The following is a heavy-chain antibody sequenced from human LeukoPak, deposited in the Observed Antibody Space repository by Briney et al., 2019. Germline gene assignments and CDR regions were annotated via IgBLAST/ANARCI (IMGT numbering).Heavy chain of an antibody. Sequence: ASVKVSCKASGYTFIGYYMHWVRQAPGQGLEWMGWINPNTGGINYAQKFQGRVTMTRDTSISIAYLELSRLRSDDTAVYYCARGQLLWFGELSENWFDPWGQGTLVTVSS. CDR1: GYTFIGYY. V-gene: IGHV1-2*02. CDR3: ARGQLLWFGELSENWFDP. D-gene: IGHD3-10*01. CDR2: INPNTGGI. J-gene: IGHJ5*02.